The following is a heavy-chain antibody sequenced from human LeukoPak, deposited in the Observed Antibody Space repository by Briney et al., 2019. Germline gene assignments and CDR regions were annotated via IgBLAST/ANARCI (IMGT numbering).Heavy chain of an antibody. CDR3: ARTRFGELLYMSRSRWFDP. CDR2: ISSSSSYI. J-gene: IGHJ5*02. CDR1: GFTFSSYS. Sequence: PGGSLRLSCAASGFTFSSYSMNWVRQAPGKGLEWVSSISSSSSYIYYAGSVKGRFTISRDNAKNSLYLQMNSLRAEDTAVYYCARTRFGELLYMSRSRWFDPWGQGTLVTVSS. D-gene: IGHD3-10*02. V-gene: IGHV3-21*01.